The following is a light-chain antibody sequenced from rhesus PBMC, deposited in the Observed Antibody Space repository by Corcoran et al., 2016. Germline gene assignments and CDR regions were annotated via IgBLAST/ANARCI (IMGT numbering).Light chain of an antibody. V-gene: IGKV2-65*01. CDR1: QSVVHSNGNTY. J-gene: IGKJ3*01. CDR2: QVS. CDR3: GQGTHVPFS. Sequence: VLTQSPLSLSIAPGQPASISCRSSQSVVHSNGNTYLTWYHQKPGQPPRGIIYQVSNRDSGVTDRFSGSGTGTDFTLKINRVEAEDVGLYYCGQGTHVPFSFGPGTKLEI.